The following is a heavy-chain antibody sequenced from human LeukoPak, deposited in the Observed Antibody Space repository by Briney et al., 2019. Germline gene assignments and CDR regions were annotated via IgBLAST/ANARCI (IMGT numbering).Heavy chain of an antibody. D-gene: IGHD3-10*01. CDR1: GFTFSSYW. Sequence: GGSLRLSCAASGFTFSSYWMSWVRQAPGKGLEWVANIKQDGSEKYYVDSVKGRFTISRDNAKNSLFLQMNSLRAEDTAVYYCARVLGGSGSYPYFDYWGQGALVTVSS. CDR3: ARVLGGSGSYPYFDY. V-gene: IGHV3-7*01. J-gene: IGHJ4*02. CDR2: IKQDGSEK.